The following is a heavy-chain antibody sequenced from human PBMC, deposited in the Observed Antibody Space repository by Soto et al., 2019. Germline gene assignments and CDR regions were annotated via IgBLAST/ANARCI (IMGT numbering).Heavy chain of an antibody. D-gene: IGHD3-9*01. CDR2: ISGSGGST. Sequence: PGGSLRLSCAASGFTFSSYAMSWVRQAPGKGLEWVSAISGSGGSTYYADSVKGRFTISRDNSKNTLYLQMNSLRAEDTAVYYCAKDLFLRVGDFDWSRSNYGMDVWGQGTTVTVAS. CDR1: GFTFSSYA. CDR3: AKDLFLRVGDFDWSRSNYGMDV. J-gene: IGHJ6*02. V-gene: IGHV3-23*01.